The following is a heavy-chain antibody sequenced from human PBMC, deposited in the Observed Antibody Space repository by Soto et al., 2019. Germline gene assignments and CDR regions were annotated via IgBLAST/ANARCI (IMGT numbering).Heavy chain of an antibody. D-gene: IGHD6-13*01. Sequence: GGSLRLSCAASGFTFSSYAMSWVRQAPGKGLEWVSAISGSGGSTYYADSVKGRFTISRDNSKNTLYLQMNSLRAEDTAVYYFAKDMTLDSSSWYIGGAFDIWGQGTMVTVSS. V-gene: IGHV3-23*01. J-gene: IGHJ3*02. CDR1: GFTFSSYA. CDR3: AKDMTLDSSSWYIGGAFDI. CDR2: ISGSGGST.